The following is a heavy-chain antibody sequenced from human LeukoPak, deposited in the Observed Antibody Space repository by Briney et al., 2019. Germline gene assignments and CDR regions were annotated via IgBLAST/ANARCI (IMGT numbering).Heavy chain of an antibody. CDR1: GFTISNYA. CDR3: ARDQMVRGIFITYYYIDV. Sequence: QPGGSLRLSCAASGFTISNYAMSWVRQAPGKGLEWVSGISDSGGNTYYADSVKGRFTISRDNAKNSLYLQMNSLRAEDTAVYYCARDQMVRGIFITYYYIDVWGKGTTVTVSS. CDR2: ISDSGGNT. D-gene: IGHD3-10*01. J-gene: IGHJ6*03. V-gene: IGHV3-23*01.